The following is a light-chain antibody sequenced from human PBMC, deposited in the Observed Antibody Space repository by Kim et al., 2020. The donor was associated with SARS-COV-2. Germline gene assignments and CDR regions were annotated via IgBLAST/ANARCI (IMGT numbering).Light chain of an antibody. J-gene: IGKJ2*01. V-gene: IGKV1-5*03. CDR2: KAS. Sequence: SASVGDRATITCRASHSISSWLAWYQQNPGKAPKLLIYKASSLESGVPSRFSGSGSGTEFTLTISSLQPDDFATYYCQQYHSYPYTFGQGTKLEI. CDR3: QQYHSYPYT. CDR1: HSISSW.